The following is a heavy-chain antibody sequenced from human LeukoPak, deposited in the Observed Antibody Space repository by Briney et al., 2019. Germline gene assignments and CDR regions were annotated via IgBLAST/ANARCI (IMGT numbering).Heavy chain of an antibody. CDR2: INHSGST. CDR1: GGSFSCYY. V-gene: IGHV4-34*01. D-gene: IGHD6-13*01. Sequence: SETLSLTCAVYGGSFSCYYWSWIRQPPGKGLDWIGEINHSGSTNYNPSLMSRVTISVDTSKNQFSLKLSAVTAADTAVSYCARRIAAAAPFDCWGQGTLVTVSS. CDR3: ARRIAAAAPFDC. J-gene: IGHJ4*02.